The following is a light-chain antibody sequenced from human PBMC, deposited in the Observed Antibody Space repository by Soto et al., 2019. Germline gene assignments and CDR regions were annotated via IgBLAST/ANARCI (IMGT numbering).Light chain of an antibody. CDR2: DVS. J-gene: IGLJ2*01. CDR1: SGDVGGYNY. Sequence: QSALTQPASVSGSPGQSITISCTGTSGDVGGYNYVSWYQQSPGKVPKIIIYDVSNRPSGVSNRFSGSKSGNTASLTISRLQAEDEADYYCSSYTTSGTRVFGGGTKLTVL. V-gene: IGLV2-14*01. CDR3: SSYTTSGTRV.